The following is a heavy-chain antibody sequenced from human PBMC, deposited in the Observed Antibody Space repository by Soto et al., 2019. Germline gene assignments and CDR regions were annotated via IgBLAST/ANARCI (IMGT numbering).Heavy chain of an antibody. J-gene: IGHJ6*02. CDR3: ARDPYHVLMVNAPNLYGMDV. CDR1: GYTFTSYA. V-gene: IGHV1-18*01. CDR2: ISTYNGNT. D-gene: IGHD2-8*01. Sequence: ASVKVSCQASGYTFTSYAIHWVRQAPGQGLEWMGRISTYNGNTNYPQSLQGRLTMTTDTSTTTAYMELRSLRSDDTAVYYCARDPYHVLMVNAPNLYGMDVWGQGTTVTVSS.